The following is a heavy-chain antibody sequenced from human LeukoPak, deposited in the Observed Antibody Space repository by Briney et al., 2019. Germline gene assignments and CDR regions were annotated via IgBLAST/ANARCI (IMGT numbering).Heavy chain of an antibody. CDR1: GGSFSGYY. J-gene: IGHJ4*02. CDR2: INHSGST. Sequence: SETLSLTCAVYGGSFSGYYWSWIRQPPGKGLEWIGEINHSGSTNYNPSLKSRVTISVDTSKNQFSLKLSSVTAADTAVYYCARQPSKMYYFDYWGQGTLVTVSS. CDR3: ARQPSKMYYFDY. V-gene: IGHV4-34*01.